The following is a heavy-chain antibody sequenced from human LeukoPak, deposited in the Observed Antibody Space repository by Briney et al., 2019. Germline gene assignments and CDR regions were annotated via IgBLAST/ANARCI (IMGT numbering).Heavy chain of an antibody. J-gene: IGHJ6*03. D-gene: IGHD1-26*01. Sequence: GGSLRLSCAGSGFTFSSYEMNWVRQARGKGLEWGSYISNSGSSIYYADSVKGRFTISRDNAKNSLYLQMNSLRAEDTAVYYCVRDQAKIGGGYYMDVWGKGTTVTVSS. V-gene: IGHV3-48*03. CDR1: GFTFSSYE. CDR2: ISNSGSSI. CDR3: VRDQAKIGGGYYMDV.